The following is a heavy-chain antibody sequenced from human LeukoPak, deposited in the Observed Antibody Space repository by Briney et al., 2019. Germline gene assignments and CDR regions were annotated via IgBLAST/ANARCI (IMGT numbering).Heavy chain of an antibody. J-gene: IGHJ4*02. CDR3: ARPGYSYGQFEY. CDR2: INTDGSST. V-gene: IGHV3-74*01. D-gene: IGHD5-18*01. Sequence: GGSLRLSCAASGFTFSEYWMHWVRHAPGKGLVWVSRINTDGSSTDYADSVKGRFSISRDNAKNTLYLQINSLRAEDTAVYYCARPGYSYGQFEYWSQGALVTVTS. CDR1: GFTFSEYW.